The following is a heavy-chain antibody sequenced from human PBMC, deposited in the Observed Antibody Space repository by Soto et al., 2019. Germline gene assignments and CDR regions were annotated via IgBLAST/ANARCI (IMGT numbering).Heavy chain of an antibody. J-gene: IGHJ5*02. CDR2: VYHTGDT. V-gene: IGHV4-4*02. CDR1: GGTVASSHC. D-gene: IGHD2-21*02. Sequence: SETLSLTCGVSGGTVASSHCWSLFRQSPGRGLEWIGNVYHTGDTNFNPSLQSRVTFSVDKSNNQFSLRLTSVTAADTTVYFCAREIVTAGGNNYFDPWGPGTLVTVSS. CDR3: AREIVTAGGNNYFDP.